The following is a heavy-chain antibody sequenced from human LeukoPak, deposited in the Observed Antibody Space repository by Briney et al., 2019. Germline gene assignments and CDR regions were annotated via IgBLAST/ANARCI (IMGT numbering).Heavy chain of an antibody. V-gene: IGHV3-23*01. Sequence: GGSLRLSCAASGFTVSSNYMSWVRQAPGKGLEWVSAISGSGGSTYYADSVKGRFTISRDNSKNTLYLQMNSLRAEDTAVYYCAKLDIVVVPAGIDPWGQGTLVTVSS. D-gene: IGHD2-2*01. CDR3: AKLDIVVVPAGIDP. J-gene: IGHJ5*02. CDR1: GFTVSSNY. CDR2: ISGSGGST.